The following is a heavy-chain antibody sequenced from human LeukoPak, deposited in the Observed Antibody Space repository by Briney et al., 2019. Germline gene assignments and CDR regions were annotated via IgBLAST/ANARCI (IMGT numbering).Heavy chain of an antibody. CDR3: ASRRIVVVPAAHNRYYYMDV. V-gene: IGHV1-8*01. CDR1: GYTFTSYD. D-gene: IGHD2-2*01. Sequence: ASVKVSCKASGYTFTSYDINWVRQATGQGLEWMGWMNPNGGNTGYAQKFQGRVTMTRNTSISTAYMELSSLRSEDTAVYYCASRRIVVVPAAHNRYYYMDVWGKGTTVTVSS. J-gene: IGHJ6*03. CDR2: MNPNGGNT.